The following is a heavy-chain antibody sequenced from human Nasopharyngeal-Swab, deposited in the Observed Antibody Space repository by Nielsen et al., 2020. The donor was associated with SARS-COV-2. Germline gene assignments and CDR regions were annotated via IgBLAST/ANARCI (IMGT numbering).Heavy chain of an antibody. D-gene: IGHD6-13*01. V-gene: IGHV4-31*02. J-gene: IGHJ5*02. Sequence: WIRQPPGKGLEWIGYIYYSGSTYYNPSLKSRVTISVDTSKNQFFLKLSSVTAADTAVYYCARGRKQQLVLRWFDPWGQGTLVTVSS. CDR2: IYYSGST. CDR3: ARGRKQQLVLRWFDP.